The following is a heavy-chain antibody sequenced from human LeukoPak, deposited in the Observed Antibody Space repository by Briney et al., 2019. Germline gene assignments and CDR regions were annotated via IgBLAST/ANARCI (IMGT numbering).Heavy chain of an antibody. CDR1: GYTFTSYD. D-gene: IGHD2-15*01. Sequence: GASVKVSCKASGYTFTSYDINWVRQAPGQGLEWMGWIDTNSGNPTYAQGFTGRFVFSVDTSVSTAYLQISSLKAEDTAVYFCTFLQVAVSGYWGQGTLVTVS. CDR3: TFLQVAVSGY. V-gene: IGHV7-4-1*02. CDR2: IDTNSGNP. J-gene: IGHJ4*02.